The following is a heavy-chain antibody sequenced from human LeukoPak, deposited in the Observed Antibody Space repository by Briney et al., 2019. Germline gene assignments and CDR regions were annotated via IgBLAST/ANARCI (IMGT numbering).Heavy chain of an antibody. CDR1: GGSISSYY. V-gene: IGHV4-59*01. Sequence: SETLSLTCTVSGGSISSYYWSWIRQPPGKGLEWIGYIYYSGSTNYNPSLKSRVTISVDTSKNQFSLKLSSVTAADTAVYYCARTAAIRGSYYFDYWGQGTLVTVSS. CDR3: ARTAAIRGSYYFDY. D-gene: IGHD1-26*01. CDR2: IYYSGST. J-gene: IGHJ4*02.